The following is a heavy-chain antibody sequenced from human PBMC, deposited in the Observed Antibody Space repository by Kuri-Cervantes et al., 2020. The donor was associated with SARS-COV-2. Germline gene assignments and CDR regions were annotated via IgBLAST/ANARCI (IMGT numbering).Heavy chain of an antibody. J-gene: IGHJ4*02. CDR3: VRVGAYIGYDFDS. D-gene: IGHD5-12*01. Sequence: GGSLSLSCAASGFIFSRYSMNWVRQAPGKGLEWVSYISSSSSTIYYIDSVKGRFTISRDNAKNSLYLQMNSLRAEDTAVYYCVRVGAYIGYDFDSWGQGTLVTVSS. CDR1: GFIFSRYS. V-gene: IGHV3-48*01. CDR2: ISSSSSTI.